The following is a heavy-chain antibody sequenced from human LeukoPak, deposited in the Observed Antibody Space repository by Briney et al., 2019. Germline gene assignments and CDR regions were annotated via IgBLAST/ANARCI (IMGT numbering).Heavy chain of an antibody. J-gene: IGHJ4*02. Sequence: PSETLSLTCTVSGGSISSSTYYWGWIRQPPGKGLEWIGSIFYSGRTYYNPSLKSRVTMSVDTSKNQFSLRLSSVNAADTAVYYCAREALTKYYDSSGYYLVDYWGQGTLVTVSS. CDR3: AREALTKYYDSSGYYLVDY. CDR2: IFYSGRT. V-gene: IGHV4-39*07. D-gene: IGHD3-22*01. CDR1: GGSISSSTYY.